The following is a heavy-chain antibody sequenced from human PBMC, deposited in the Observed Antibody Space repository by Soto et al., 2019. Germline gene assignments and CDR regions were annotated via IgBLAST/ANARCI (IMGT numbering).Heavy chain of an antibody. CDR2: ISGSGGTI. CDR1: RFTFSTYA. V-gene: IGHV3-23*01. J-gene: IGHJ4*02. D-gene: IGHD4-17*01. CDR3: AKDRYGDFDF. Sequence: GGSLRLSCAASRFTFSTYAMSWVRQAPGKGLEWVSTISGSGGTIYYADSVKGRFTISRDNSRNTLYLQMNSLRAEDTAVYYCAKDRYGDFDFWGQGTLVTVSS.